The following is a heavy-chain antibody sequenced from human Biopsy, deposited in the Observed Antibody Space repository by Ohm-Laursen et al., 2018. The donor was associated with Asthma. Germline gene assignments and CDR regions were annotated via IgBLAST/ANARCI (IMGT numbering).Heavy chain of an antibody. J-gene: IGHJ4*02. D-gene: IGHD3-16*02. CDR1: GFKFDEYT. CDR2: ISWNSASI. V-gene: IGHV3-9*01. CDR3: PKVRFDWVINESFDF. Sequence: SLRLSCAPSGFKFDEYTIHWVRPAPGKGLEWVSGISWNSASIGYADSVVGRFTISRENTKNSVFLHMDCLRPEDTAFYYCPKVRFDWVINESFDFWGQGLLVTVSS.